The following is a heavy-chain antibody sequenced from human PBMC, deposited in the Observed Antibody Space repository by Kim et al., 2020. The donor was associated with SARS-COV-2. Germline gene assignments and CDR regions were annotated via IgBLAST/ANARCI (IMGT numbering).Heavy chain of an antibody. J-gene: IGHJ4*01. D-gene: IGHD3-10*01. Sequence: GGSLRLSCAASGFTFSSYGMHWVRQAPGKGLEWVAVISYDGSNKYYADSVKGRFTISRDNSKNTLYLQMNSLRAEDTAVYYCAKEREGMVRGVIHPYYF. V-gene: IGHV3-30*18. CDR1: GFTFSSYG. CDR3: AKEREGMVRGVIHPYYF. CDR2: ISYDGSNK.